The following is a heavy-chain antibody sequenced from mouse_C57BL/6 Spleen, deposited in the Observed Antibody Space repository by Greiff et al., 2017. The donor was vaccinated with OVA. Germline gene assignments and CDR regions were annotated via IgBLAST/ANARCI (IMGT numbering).Heavy chain of an antibody. Sequence: QVHVKQPGAELVKPGASVKMSCKASGYTFTSYWITWVKQRPGQGLEWIGDIYPGSGSTNYNEKFKSKATLTVDTSSSTAYMQLSSLTSEDSAVYYCASYDGYHYRAWFAYWGQGTLVTVSA. CDR3: ASYDGYHYRAWFAY. CDR2: IYPGSGST. D-gene: IGHD2-3*01. V-gene: IGHV1-55*01. CDR1: GYTFTSYW. J-gene: IGHJ3*01.